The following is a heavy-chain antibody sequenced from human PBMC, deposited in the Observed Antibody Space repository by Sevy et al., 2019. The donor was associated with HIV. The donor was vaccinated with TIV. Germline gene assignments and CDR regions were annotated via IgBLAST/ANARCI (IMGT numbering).Heavy chain of an antibody. D-gene: IGHD1-26*01. V-gene: IGHV4-4*07. Sequence: SGTLSLTCTVSGGSISGTYWTWIRQPAGKGLEWIGTFYSSGNTDYNPSLKSRVTMSVDTSKNQFSLNLSSVTAADTAVYYCARPSYTGSSFWYFDLWGRGTLVTVSS. CDR1: GGSISGTY. CDR2: FYSSGNT. J-gene: IGHJ2*01. CDR3: ARPSYTGSSFWYFDL.